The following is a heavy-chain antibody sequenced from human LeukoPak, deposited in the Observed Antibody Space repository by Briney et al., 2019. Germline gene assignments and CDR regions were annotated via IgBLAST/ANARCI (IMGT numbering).Heavy chain of an antibody. CDR2: ISVYIGNT. V-gene: IGHV1-18*01. CDR3: ARGDGYFDF. Sequence: SSVKVSCKAAGYTFTSYGITWVRQAPGQGLEWMGWISVYIGNTKYAQNLQGRVTMTTDTSTSTDYVELRSLRSDDSAVNSCARGDGYFDFRGQATLVTVSS. CDR1: GYTFTSYG. D-gene: IGHD2-15*01. J-gene: IGHJ4*02.